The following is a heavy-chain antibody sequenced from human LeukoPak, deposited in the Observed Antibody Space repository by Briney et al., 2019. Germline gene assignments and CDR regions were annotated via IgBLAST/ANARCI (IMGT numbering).Heavy chain of an antibody. J-gene: IGHJ4*02. CDR1: GYTFSDYW. CDR3: ARLFWGYSGYDGGGDH. Sequence: GESLKISCQGSGYTFSDYWIAWVRQKPGEGLEWMGVIWPGDSDAKYRPSLQGQVTFSVDKSISTAYIELNSLKTSDTAIYYCARLFWGYSGYDGGGDHWGQGTLVTVSS. D-gene: IGHD5-12*01. CDR2: IWPGDSDA. V-gene: IGHV5-51*01.